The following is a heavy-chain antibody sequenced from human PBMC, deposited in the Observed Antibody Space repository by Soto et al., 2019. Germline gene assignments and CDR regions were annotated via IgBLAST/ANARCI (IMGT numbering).Heavy chain of an antibody. CDR3: ARCPYYCDSSGYGAAYYGMDV. V-gene: IGHV4-39*01. J-gene: IGHJ6*02. CDR2: IYYIGVA. D-gene: IGHD3-22*01. CDR1: GGSISRSSYY. Sequence: SETLSLTCTVSGGSISRSSYYWGWILQPPGKGLELIVSIYYIGVAYYNPSLKSRVTISVDPSKNQFSLKLSSVTAADTAVYYCARCPYYCDSSGYGAAYYGMDVWGRGTTVTVSS.